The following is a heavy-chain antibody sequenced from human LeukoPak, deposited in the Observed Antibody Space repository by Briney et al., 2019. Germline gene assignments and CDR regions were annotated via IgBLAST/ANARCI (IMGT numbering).Heavy chain of an antibody. D-gene: IGHD4-17*01. V-gene: IGHV1-18*04. CDR1: GYTFTSYV. CDR2: ISAYNGNT. Sequence: ASVKVSCKASGYTFTSYVISGVRQAPGQGLEWMGWISAYNGNTNYAQKLQGRVTMTTDTSTSTAYMELRSLRSDDTAVYYCARDDYGDYVLNAFDIWGQGTMVTVSS. CDR3: ARDDYGDYVLNAFDI. J-gene: IGHJ3*02.